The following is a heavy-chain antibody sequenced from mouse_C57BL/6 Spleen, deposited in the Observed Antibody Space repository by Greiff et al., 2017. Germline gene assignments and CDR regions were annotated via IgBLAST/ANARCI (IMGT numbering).Heavy chain of an antibody. CDR1: GYTFTSYT. CDR2: INPSSGYT. D-gene: IGHD1-1*01. V-gene: IGHV1-4*01. J-gene: IGHJ2*01. Sequence: QVQLQQSGAELARPGASVKMSCKASGYTFTSYTMHWVKQRPGQGLEWIGYINPSSGYTKYNEKFQDKATLTADKSSSTAYLQLSSLTSEDSAVYYCARITTGVEGYWGKGTTLTVSS. CDR3: ARITTGVEGY.